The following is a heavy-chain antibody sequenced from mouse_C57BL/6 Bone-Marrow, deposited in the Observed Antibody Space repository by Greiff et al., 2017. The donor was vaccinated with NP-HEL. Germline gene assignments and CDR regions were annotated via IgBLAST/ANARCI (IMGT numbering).Heavy chain of an antibody. CDR2: IDPENGDT. J-gene: IGHJ4*01. CDR3: TTGGSSPYAMDY. D-gene: IGHD1-1*01. V-gene: IGHV14-4*01. Sequence: VQLQQSGAELVRPGASVTLSCTVSGFNIKDDYMHWVKQRPEQGLEWIGWIDPENGDTEYAPTFQGKATITADTSSNTAYLQLSSLTSEDTAVYYCTTGGSSPYAMDYWGQGTSVTVSS. CDR1: GFNIKDDY.